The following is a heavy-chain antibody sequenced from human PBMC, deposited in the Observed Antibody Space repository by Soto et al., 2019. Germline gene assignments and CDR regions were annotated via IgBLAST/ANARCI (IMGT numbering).Heavy chain of an antibody. CDR1: GFTFSNAW. D-gene: IGHD5-12*01. CDR3: TTRKWLRWSDY. V-gene: IGHV3-15*07. CDR2: IKSKTDGGTT. Sequence: EVQLVESGGGLVKPGGSLRLSCAASGFTFSNAWMNWVRQAPGKGLEWVGRIKSKTDGGTTDYSAPVKGRFTISRDDSKNTLYLQMKSLKTEDTAVYYCTTRKWLRWSDYWGQGTLVTVSS. J-gene: IGHJ4*02.